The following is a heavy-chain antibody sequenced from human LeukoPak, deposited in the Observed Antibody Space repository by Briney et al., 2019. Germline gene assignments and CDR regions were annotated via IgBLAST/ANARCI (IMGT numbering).Heavy chain of an antibody. CDR3: TTAKYNWNYVLDF. CDR1: GFTFINAW. V-gene: IGHV3-15*01. Sequence: GSLRLSCAASGFTFINAWMSWVRQAPGKGLEWVGRIKSKTDGGTTDYAAPVKGRFTISRDDSYNTLYLQMNSLKTEDTAVYYCTTAKYNWNYVLDFWGQGTLVTVSS. CDR2: IKSKTDGGTT. D-gene: IGHD1-7*01. J-gene: IGHJ4*02.